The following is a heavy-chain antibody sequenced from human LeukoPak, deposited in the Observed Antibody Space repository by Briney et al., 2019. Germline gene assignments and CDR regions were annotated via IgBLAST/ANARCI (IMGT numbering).Heavy chain of an antibody. Sequence: PGGPLRLSCAASGFTFSSYEMNWVRQAPGKGLEWVSYISSSGSSIYYADPVKGRFTISRDNAKNSLYLQMNSLRAEDTAVYYCARENRYCTGGSCYYQWDYWGQGTLVSVSS. CDR2: ISSSGSSI. V-gene: IGHV3-48*03. J-gene: IGHJ4*02. D-gene: IGHD2-15*01. CDR1: GFTFSSYE. CDR3: ARENRYCTGGSCYYQWDY.